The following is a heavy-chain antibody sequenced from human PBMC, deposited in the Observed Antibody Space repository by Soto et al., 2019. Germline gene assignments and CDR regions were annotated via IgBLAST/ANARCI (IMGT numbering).Heavy chain of an antibody. J-gene: IGHJ6*03. CDR3: ARDLIYVFWGVNISRNYYYYMAV. CDR1: GFTVSSNY. CDR2: IYSGGST. Sequence: PGGSLRLSCAASGFTVSSNYMSWVRQAPGKGLEWVSVIYSGGSTYYADSVKGRFTISRHNSKNTLYLQMNSLRAEDTAVYYCARDLIYVFWGVNISRNYYYYMAVGGKGPTVPVS. D-gene: IGHD3-3*01. V-gene: IGHV3-53*04.